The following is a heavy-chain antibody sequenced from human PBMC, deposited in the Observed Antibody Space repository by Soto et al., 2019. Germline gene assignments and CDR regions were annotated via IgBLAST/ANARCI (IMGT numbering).Heavy chain of an antibody. CDR3: AGDSRTQYYYDSSGYTAPRGMDV. V-gene: IGHV4-30-4*01. D-gene: IGHD3-22*01. Sequence: SETLSLTCTVSGGSISSGDYYWSWIRQPPGKGLEWIGYIYYSGSTYYNPSLKSRVTISVDTSKNQFSLKLSSVTAADTAVYYCAGDSRTQYYYDSSGYTAPRGMDVWGQGTTVTVSS. CDR1: GGSISSGDYY. CDR2: IYYSGST. J-gene: IGHJ6*02.